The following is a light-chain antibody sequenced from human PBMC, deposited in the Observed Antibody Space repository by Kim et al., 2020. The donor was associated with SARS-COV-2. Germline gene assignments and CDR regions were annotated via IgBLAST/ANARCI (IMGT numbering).Light chain of an antibody. CDR1: QSVGGNY. Sequence: GERATHACRASQSVGGNYLAWYQQRPGQAPRLLIYDASNRATGIPDRFSGSGSGTDFTLTINRLEPEDFAVYFCQQYEKSSVTFGQGTKVDIK. CDR2: DAS. J-gene: IGKJ1*01. V-gene: IGKV3-20*01. CDR3: QQYEKSSVT.